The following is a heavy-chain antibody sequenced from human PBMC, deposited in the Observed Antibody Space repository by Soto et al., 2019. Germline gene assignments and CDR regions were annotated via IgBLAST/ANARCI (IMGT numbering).Heavy chain of an antibody. CDR3: ARVSSSMVRDDDAFDI. CDR1: GFTFSSYS. CDR2: ISSSSSYI. J-gene: IGHJ3*02. D-gene: IGHD3-10*01. Sequence: GGSLRLSCAASGFTFSSYSMNWVRQAPGKGLEWVSSISSSSSYIYYADSVKGRFTISRDNAKNSLYLQMNSLRAEDTAVYYCARVSSSMVRDDDAFDIWGQGTMVTVSS. V-gene: IGHV3-21*01.